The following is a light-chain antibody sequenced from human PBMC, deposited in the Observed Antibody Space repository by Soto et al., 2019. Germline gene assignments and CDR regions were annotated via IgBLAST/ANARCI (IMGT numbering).Light chain of an antibody. J-gene: IGKJ2*02. CDR3: QQSYSTPRT. V-gene: IGKV1-39*01. CDR2: AAS. Sequence: DIQMTQSPSSLSASVGDRVTITCRSSQSISTYLNWYQQKVGKAPKLLIYAASSLQRGVQSRFSGSGSGTDFNLTISSLQPKDFATYYCQQSYSTPRTFGQGTKLEIK. CDR1: QSISTY.